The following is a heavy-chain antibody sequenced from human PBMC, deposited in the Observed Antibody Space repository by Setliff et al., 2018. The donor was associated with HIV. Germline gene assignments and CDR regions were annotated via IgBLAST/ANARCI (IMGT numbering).Heavy chain of an antibody. CDR3: ARSNSIKGYSYGPDAFDI. CDR1: GGSITSHY. V-gene: IGHV4-59*11. Sequence: KPSETLSLTCTVSGGSITSHYWAWIRQPPGRRLEWIGYVSYSESATYNPSLKSRVTISVDTSKNQFYLNLTSVTPADTAVYYCARSNSIKGYSYGPDAFDIWGQGTMVTVSS. CDR2: VSYSESA. D-gene: IGHD5-18*01. J-gene: IGHJ3*02.